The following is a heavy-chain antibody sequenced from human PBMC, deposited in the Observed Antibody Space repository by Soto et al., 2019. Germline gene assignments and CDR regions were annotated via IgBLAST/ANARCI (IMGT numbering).Heavy chain of an antibody. CDR3: ARVDSSGWYPEGYYYYGMDV. J-gene: IGHJ6*02. D-gene: IGHD6-19*01. CDR1: GGSISSYY. Sequence: PSATLSLTCTVSGGSISSYYWSWIRQPPGKGLEWIGYIYYSGSTNYNPSLKSRVTISVDTSKNQFSLKLSSVTAADTAVYYCARVDSSGWYPEGYYYYGMDVWGQGTTVTVSS. CDR2: IYYSGST. V-gene: IGHV4-59*01.